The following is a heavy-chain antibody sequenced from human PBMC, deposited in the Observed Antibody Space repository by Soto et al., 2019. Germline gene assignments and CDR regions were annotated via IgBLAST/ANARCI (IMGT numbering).Heavy chain of an antibody. CDR3: AHRPGGTNWDDGDFDF. J-gene: IGHJ4*02. CDR2: IYWDDDK. V-gene: IGHV2-5*02. CDR1: GFALTTAPVG. D-gene: IGHD1-1*01. Sequence: QITLKESGPTLVKPTQTLTLTCTFSGFALTTAPVGVGWIRQPPGEALESLAIIYWDDDKRYNPSLRSRLTITKDTSKNQVVLTMTNMDSVDTATYFCAHRPGGTNWDDGDFDFWGQGTLVTVSS.